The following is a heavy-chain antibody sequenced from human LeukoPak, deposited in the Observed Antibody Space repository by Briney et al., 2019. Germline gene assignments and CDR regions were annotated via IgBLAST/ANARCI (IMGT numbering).Heavy chain of an antibody. Sequence: PGRSLRLSCVASGFTFSSYGMHWVRQAPGKGLEWVAVISYDGSNKYYADSVKGRFTISRDNSKNTLYLQMNSLRAEDTAVYYCAKDREVVTALYYFDYWGQGTLVTVSS. CDR3: AKDREVVTALYYFDY. J-gene: IGHJ4*02. CDR2: ISYDGSNK. V-gene: IGHV3-30*18. CDR1: GFTFSSYG. D-gene: IGHD2-21*02.